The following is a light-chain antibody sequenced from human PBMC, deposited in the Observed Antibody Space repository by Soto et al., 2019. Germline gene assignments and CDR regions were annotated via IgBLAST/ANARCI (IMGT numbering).Light chain of an antibody. CDR2: GAS. J-gene: IGKJ1*01. V-gene: IGKV3-15*01. Sequence: EVVMTQSPGTLSVSPWERASLSCRASQSVSGNLAWYQQTPGQAPRLLIHGASTRATGIPARFSGSGSGTEFTLTISSLQSEDFAFYDCQQYNDWPRTFGQGTKVDIK. CDR1: QSVSGN. CDR3: QQYNDWPRT.